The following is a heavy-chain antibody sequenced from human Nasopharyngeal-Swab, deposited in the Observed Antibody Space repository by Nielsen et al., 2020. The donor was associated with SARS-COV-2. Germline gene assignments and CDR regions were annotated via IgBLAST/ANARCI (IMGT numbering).Heavy chain of an antibody. J-gene: IGHJ6*02. D-gene: IGHD3-16*01. V-gene: IGHV4-39*01. Sequence: WIRQPPGKGLEWIGSIYYSGSTYYNPSLKSRVTISVDTSKNQFSLKLSSVTAADTAVYYYARRVARAPRHEGDYYYGMDVWGQGTTDTVSS. CDR3: ARRVARAPRHEGDYYYGMDV. CDR2: IYYSGST.